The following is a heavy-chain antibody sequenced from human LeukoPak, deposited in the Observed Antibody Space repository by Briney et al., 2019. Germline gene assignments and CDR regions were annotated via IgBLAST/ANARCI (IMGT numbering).Heavy chain of an antibody. CDR1: GFTFSNYS. V-gene: IGHV3-48*01. CDR3: ARDHYGLTSYPNP. Sequence: PGGSLRLSCAASGFTFSNYSMNWVRQAPGKGLEWVSYISRSSTTIYYADSVKGRFTISRDNAKNSLYLQMNSLRAEDTAVYYCARDHYGLTSYPNPWGQGTLVTVSS. D-gene: IGHD3-10*01. J-gene: IGHJ5*02. CDR2: ISRSSTTI.